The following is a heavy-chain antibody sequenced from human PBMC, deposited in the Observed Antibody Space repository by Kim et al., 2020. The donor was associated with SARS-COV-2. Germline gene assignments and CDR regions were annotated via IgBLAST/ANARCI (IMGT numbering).Heavy chain of an antibody. V-gene: IGHV3-53*01. J-gene: IGHJ4*02. D-gene: IGHD6-6*01. CDR1: GFTVSGNY. CDR2: IYSDDTT. CDR3: AGALGIAAPTFGY. Sequence: GGSLRLSCAASGFTVSGNYMSWVRQAPGKGLEWVSVIYSDDTTYYADSVKGRFTISRDNSKNTLYLQMNFLRAEDTAVYYCAGALGIAAPTFGYWGQGTLVTVSS.